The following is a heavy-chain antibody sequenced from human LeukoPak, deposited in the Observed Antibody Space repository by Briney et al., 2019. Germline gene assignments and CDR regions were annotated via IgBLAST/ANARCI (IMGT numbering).Heavy chain of an antibody. CDR3: ARSSGNYWAAPFDY. Sequence: GGSLRLSCAGSGFTFNDHAMSWVRQAPGKGLEWVSGIRDNDFSTYYADSVKGRFTISRDNSKSPVYLQMNSLRAEDTAVYYCARSSGNYWAAPFDYWGQGTLVTVSS. CDR1: GFTFNDHA. V-gene: IGHV3-23*01. CDR2: IRDNDFST. D-gene: IGHD1-26*01. J-gene: IGHJ4*02.